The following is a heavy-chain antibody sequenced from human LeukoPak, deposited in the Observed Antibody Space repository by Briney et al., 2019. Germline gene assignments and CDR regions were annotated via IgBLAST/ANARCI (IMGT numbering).Heavy chain of an antibody. CDR2: ISAYNGDT. V-gene: IGHV1-18*01. J-gene: IGHJ3*02. CDR3: VRDLAHCGGDCFEDVFDI. D-gene: IGHD2-21*02. Sequence: GASVKVSCKASGYTFTSYGISWVRQAPGQGLEWMGWISAYNGDTNYAQKVQGRVTMTTDTSTSTVYMELRSLRSDDTAIYYCVRDLAHCGGDCFEDVFDIWSRGTMVTVSS. CDR1: GYTFTSYG.